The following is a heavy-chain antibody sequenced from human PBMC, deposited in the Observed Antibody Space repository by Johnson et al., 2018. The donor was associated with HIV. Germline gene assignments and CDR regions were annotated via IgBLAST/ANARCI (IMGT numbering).Heavy chain of an antibody. D-gene: IGHD6-13*01. CDR2: ISGSGGST. J-gene: IGHJ3*02. V-gene: IGHV3-23*04. CDR1: GFTFSSYW. CDR3: ARQGAAAGRALDAFDI. Sequence: EVQLVESGGGLVQPGGSLRLSCAASGFTFSSYWMSWVRQAPGKGLEWVSAISGSGGSTYYADSVKGRFTISRANSKNTLYLQMNSLRAEDTAVYYCARQGAAAGRALDAFDIWGQGTMVTVSS.